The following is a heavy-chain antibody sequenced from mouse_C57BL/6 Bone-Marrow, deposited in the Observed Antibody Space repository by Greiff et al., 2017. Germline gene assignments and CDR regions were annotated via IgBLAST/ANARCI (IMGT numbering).Heavy chain of an antibody. CDR1: GYTFTSYW. Sequence: VQLQQPGAELVKPGASVKLSCKASGYTFTSYWMQWVKQRPGQGLEWIGEIDPSDSYTNYNQKFKGKATLTVDTSSSTAYMQRSSLTSEDSAVYYCATYYSNDWGQGTTLTVSS. CDR3: ATYYSND. V-gene: IGHV1-50*01. J-gene: IGHJ2*01. D-gene: IGHD2-5*01. CDR2: IDPSDSYT.